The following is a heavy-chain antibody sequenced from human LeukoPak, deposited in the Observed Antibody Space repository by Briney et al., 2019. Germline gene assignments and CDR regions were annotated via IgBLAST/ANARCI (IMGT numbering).Heavy chain of an antibody. J-gene: IGHJ4*02. D-gene: IGHD6-13*01. CDR1: GYRFTSYW. CDR3: ARLGYSSSWFLDF. CDR2: IDPSDSYT. V-gene: IGHV5-10-1*01. Sequence: GESLRISCKGSGYRFTSYWISWVGQLPGKGLEWMGRIDPSDSYTNYSPSFQGHVTMSVDKSINTAYLQWSSLKASDTAMYYCARLGYSSSWFLDFWGPGTLVTVSS.